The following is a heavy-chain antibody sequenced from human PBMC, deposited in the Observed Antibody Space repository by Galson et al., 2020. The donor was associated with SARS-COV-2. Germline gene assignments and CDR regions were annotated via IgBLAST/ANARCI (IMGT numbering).Heavy chain of an antibody. CDR2: IHYSRNT. V-gene: IGHV4-39*01. CDR3: ARLSRYCGRTSCYNDFDY. D-gene: IGHD2-2*01. Sequence: SETLSLTCTVSVGSISSTSYYWAWIRQPPGKGLEWIGSIHYSRNTYYNPSLKSRVTIFVDTSKNQISLKVTSVTAADTAVYYCARLSRYCGRTSCYNDFDYWGQGTLVTVSS. CDR1: VGSISSTSYY. J-gene: IGHJ4*02.